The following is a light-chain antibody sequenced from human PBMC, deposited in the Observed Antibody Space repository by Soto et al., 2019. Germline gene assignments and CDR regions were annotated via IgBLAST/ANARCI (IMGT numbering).Light chain of an antibody. CDR3: QQYNKWPRT. V-gene: IGKV3-15*01. Sequence: EIVMTQSPATLSVSPGERSTLSCRASQNVRSKLAWYQQKPGQAPRLLIYGASTRATGIPGRFSGSGSGTEFTLTISSLQSEDFAVYYCQQYNKWPRTFGQGTKVDIK. CDR2: GAS. CDR1: QNVRSK. J-gene: IGKJ1*01.